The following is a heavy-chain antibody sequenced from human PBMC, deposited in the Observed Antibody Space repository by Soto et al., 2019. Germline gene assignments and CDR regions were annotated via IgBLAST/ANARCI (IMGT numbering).Heavy chain of an antibody. CDR3: ARLEGLATISYYFDF. D-gene: IGHD3-9*01. CDR2: VYYRGNA. V-gene: IGHV4-39*01. J-gene: IGHJ4*02. Sequence: SETLSLTCSVSDDSINSDKYYWGWIRKPPGKGLDWIGSVYYRGNAYYNPSLQTRVTISLDKSKSQFSLKLNSVTAADSAVYFCARLEGLATISYYFDFWGPGALVTVSS. CDR1: DDSINSDKYY.